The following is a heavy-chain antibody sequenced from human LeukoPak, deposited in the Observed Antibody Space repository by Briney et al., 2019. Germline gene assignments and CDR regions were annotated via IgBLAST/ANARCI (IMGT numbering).Heavy chain of an antibody. V-gene: IGHV3-48*03. CDR2: INSGGSTI. D-gene: IGHD1-14*01. CDR3: ASEEDRNH. Sequence: GGSLRLSCAASGFTFSSYEMNWVRQAPGKGLEWVSYINSGGSTIYYADSVKGRFTISRDNAKNSLHLQMDSLRGEDTAVYYCASEEDRNHWGQGTLVTVSS. J-gene: IGHJ4*02. CDR1: GFTFSSYE.